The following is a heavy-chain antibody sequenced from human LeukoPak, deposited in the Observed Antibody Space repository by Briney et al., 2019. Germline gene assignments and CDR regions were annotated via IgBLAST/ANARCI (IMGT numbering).Heavy chain of an antibody. CDR1: GYSISRGYY. J-gene: IGHJ4*02. Sequence: PSVTLSLTCAVSGYSISRGYYWGWIRQPPGKGLEWLGNIYHSGNSFYNPSLKSRVIISVDPSRNQFSLKLKSVTAADTAVYYCARVDSGDYVADYWGQGTLVTVSS. CDR3: ARVDSGDYVADY. D-gene: IGHD4-17*01. CDR2: IYHSGNS. V-gene: IGHV4-38-2*01.